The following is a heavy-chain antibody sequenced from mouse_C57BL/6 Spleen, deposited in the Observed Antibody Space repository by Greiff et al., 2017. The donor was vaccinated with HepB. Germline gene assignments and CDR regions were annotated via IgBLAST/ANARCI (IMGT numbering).Heavy chain of an antibody. CDR2: IHPNSGST. J-gene: IGHJ2*01. Sequence: QVQLQQPGAELVKPGASVKLSCKASGYTFTSYWMHWVKQRPGQGLEWIGMIHPNSGSTNYNEKFKSKATLTVDKSSSTAYMQLSSLTSEDSAVYYWARSWDYYGSCDYWGQGTTLTVSS. V-gene: IGHV1-64*01. CDR1: GYTFTSYW. CDR3: ARSWDYYGSCDY. D-gene: IGHD1-1*01.